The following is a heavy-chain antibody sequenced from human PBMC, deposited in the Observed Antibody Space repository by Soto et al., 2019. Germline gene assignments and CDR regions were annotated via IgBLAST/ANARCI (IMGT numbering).Heavy chain of an antibody. Sequence: EVQLVESGGGLVKPGGSLRLSCAASGFTFSNAWMNWVRQAPGKGLEWVGRIKSKTDGGTTDYAAPVKGRFTISRDDSKNTLDLEMNRLESEDTAVYYCTAGVLRSGGAFDIWGQGTMVTVSS. V-gene: IGHV3-15*07. J-gene: IGHJ3*02. CDR1: GFTFSNAW. CDR2: IKSKTDGGTT. D-gene: IGHD4-17*01. CDR3: TAGVLRSGGAFDI.